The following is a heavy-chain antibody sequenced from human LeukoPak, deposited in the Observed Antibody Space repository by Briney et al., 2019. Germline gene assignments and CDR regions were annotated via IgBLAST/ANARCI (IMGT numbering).Heavy chain of an antibody. V-gene: IGHV3-30*02. CDR3: AKGPRAYYYGSGTYSKESYLDY. J-gene: IGHJ4*02. CDR2: IRYDGSNK. CDR1: GFTFSSYG. D-gene: IGHD3-10*01. Sequence: PGGSLRLSCAASGFTFSSYGMHWVRQAPGKGLEWVACIRYDGSNKKYVDSVKGRFTISRDNSKNTLYLQMNSLRAEDTAVYYCAKGPRAYYYGSGTYSKESYLDYWGQGTLVTVSS.